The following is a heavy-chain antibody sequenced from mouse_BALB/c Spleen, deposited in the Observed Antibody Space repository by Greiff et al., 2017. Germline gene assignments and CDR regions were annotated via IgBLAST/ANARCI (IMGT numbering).Heavy chain of an antibody. D-gene: IGHD2-2*01. CDR3: ARKGYGYDVPAMDY. V-gene: IGHV2-2*02. CDR1: GFSLTSYG. Sequence: QVQLKQSGPGLVQPSQSLSITCTVSGFSLTSYGVHWVRQSPGKGLEWLGVIWSGGSTDYNAAFISRLSISKDNSKSQVFFKMNSLQANDTAIYYCARKGYGYDVPAMDYWGQGTSVTVSS. J-gene: IGHJ4*01. CDR2: IWSGGST.